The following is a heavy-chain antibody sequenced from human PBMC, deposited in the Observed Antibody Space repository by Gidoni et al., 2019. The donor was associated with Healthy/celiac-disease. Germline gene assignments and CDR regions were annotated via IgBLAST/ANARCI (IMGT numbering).Heavy chain of an antibody. D-gene: IGHD3-16*01. V-gene: IGHV3-30-3*01. Sequence: QVQLVESGGGVVQPGRSLRLSCAASGFTFSSYAMHWVRQAPGKGLEWVAVISYDGSNKYYADSVKGRFTISRDNSKNTLYLQMNSLRAEDTAVYYCARDGGGSPDYYYGMDVWGQGTTVTVSS. J-gene: IGHJ6*02. CDR3: ARDGGGSPDYYYGMDV. CDR2: ISYDGSNK. CDR1: GFTFSSYA.